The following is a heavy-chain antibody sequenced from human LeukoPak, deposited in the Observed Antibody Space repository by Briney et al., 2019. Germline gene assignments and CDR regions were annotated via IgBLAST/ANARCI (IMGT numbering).Heavy chain of an antibody. D-gene: IGHD4-11*01. V-gene: IGHV3-23*01. CDR1: VFTLSSYA. CDR3: AKPLRTTVTTALDY. CDR2: ISGSGGST. Sequence: PGGSLRLSCAASVFTLSSYAMSWVRPAPGKGLEWVSAISGSGGSTYYADSVKGRFTISRDNSKNTLYLQMNSLRAEDTAVYYCAKPLRTTVTTALDYWGQGTLVTVSS. J-gene: IGHJ4*02.